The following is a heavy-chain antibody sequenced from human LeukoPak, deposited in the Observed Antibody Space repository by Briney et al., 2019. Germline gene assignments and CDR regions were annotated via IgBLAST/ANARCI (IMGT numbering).Heavy chain of an antibody. V-gene: IGHV6-1*01. Sequence: SQTLSLTCAISGDSVSSNSAAWNWIRQSPSRGLEWLGRTYYRSKWYNDYAVSVKSRITINPDTSKNQFSLQLNSVTPEDTAVYYCARDSTVLDSSSGYNWFDPWGQGTLVTVSS. CDR1: GDSVSSNSAA. D-gene: IGHD6-13*01. CDR2: TYYRSKWYN. J-gene: IGHJ5*02. CDR3: ARDSTVLDSSSGYNWFDP.